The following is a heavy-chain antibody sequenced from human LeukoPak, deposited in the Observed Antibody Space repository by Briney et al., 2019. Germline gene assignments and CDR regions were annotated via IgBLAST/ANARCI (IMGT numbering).Heavy chain of an antibody. D-gene: IGHD5-18*01. CDR2: ISSSGSTI. J-gene: IGHJ4*02. CDR1: GFTFSSYE. Sequence: PGESLRLSCAASGFTFSSYEMNWVRQAPGKGLWWVSYISSSGSTIYYADSVKGRFTNPRDNAKNSLYLQMHSLRAEDTAVYYCARQVGYSSGYGESSDWGQGTLVTVSS. CDR3: ARQVGYSSGYGESSD. V-gene: IGHV3-48*03.